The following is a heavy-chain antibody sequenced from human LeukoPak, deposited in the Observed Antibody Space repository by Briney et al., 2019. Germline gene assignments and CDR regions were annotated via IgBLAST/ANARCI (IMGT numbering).Heavy chain of an antibody. CDR1: GRSISSSSYY. V-gene: IGHV4-39*01. CDR3: ATGSCSRYYYYGMDV. D-gene: IGHD2-15*01. Sequence: SETLSLTCTVSGRSISSSSYYWGWIRQPPGKGLEGIGRIYDSGSTYYTPCLTSRVTISVDTSKNHFSLKLSSVTAADTAVYYCATGSCSRYYYYGMDVWGQGTTVTVSS. J-gene: IGHJ6*02. CDR2: IYDSGST.